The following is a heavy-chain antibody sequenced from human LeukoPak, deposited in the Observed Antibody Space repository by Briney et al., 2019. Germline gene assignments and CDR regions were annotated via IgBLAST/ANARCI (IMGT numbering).Heavy chain of an antibody. J-gene: IGHJ4*02. CDR1: GDSISSNY. D-gene: IGHD6-6*01. V-gene: IGHV4-4*07. CDR3: ARVTRPGNGILDY. Sequence: SETLSLTXTVSGDSISSNYWSWIRQSAGKGLEGIGRIYTSENTTYNPSLKSRVTMSVDTSKNQSSLKVNSVPAADTAVYYCARVTRPGNGILDYWGQGTLVTVSS. CDR2: IYTSENT.